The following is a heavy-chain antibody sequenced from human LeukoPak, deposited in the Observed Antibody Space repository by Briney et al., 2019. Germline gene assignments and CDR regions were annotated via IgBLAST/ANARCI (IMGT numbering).Heavy chain of an antibody. J-gene: IGHJ6*03. CDR1: GGSISSSSYY. V-gene: IGHV4-39*07. D-gene: IGHD3-3*01. CDR2: IYHSGST. CDR3: AGGDDFSLDYYYMDV. Sequence: SETLSLTCTVSGGSISSSSYYWGWIRQPPGKGLEWIGSIYHSGSTNYNPSLKSRVTISVDKSKNQFSLKLSSVTAADTAVYYCAGGDDFSLDYYYMDVWGKGTTVTVSS.